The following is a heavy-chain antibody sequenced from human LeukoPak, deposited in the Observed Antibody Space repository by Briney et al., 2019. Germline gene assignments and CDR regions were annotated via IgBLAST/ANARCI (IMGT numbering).Heavy chain of an antibody. CDR2: MNPNSGNT. CDR3: ARKVTTGYWFDP. V-gene: IGHV1-8*01. D-gene: IGHD4-17*01. CDR1: GYTFTSYD. J-gene: IGHJ5*02. Sequence: ASVKVSCKASGYTFTSYDINWVRHATGQGLEWMGWMNPNSGNTGYAQKFQGRVTMTRNTSISTAYMELSSLRSEDTAVYYCARKVTTGYWFDPWGQGTLVTVSS.